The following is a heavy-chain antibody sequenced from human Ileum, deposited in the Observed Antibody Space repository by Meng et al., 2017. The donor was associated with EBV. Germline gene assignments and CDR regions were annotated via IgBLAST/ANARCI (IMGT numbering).Heavy chain of an antibody. CDR2: ISSRSNYI. CDR1: GFGFSDYT. J-gene: IGHJ4*02. V-gene: IGHV3-21*01. Sequence: EGDLVEAGGGLVNLGGYLGLSCAGSGFGFSDYTMNRVRQAPGEGLEWVSSISSRSNYIHYADSVRGRFTISRDNGENALFLQMDSLRDEDTAVYYCAKDEAIGFWGQGTLVTVSS. CDR3: AKDEAIGF.